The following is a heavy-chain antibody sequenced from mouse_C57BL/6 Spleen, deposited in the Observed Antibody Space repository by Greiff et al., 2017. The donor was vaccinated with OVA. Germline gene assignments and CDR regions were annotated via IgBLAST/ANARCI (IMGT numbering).Heavy chain of an antibody. D-gene: IGHD4-1*01. J-gene: IGHJ3*01. CDR1: GYSITSGYD. Sequence: EVKLVESGPGMVKPSQSLSLTCTVTGYSITSGYDWHWIRHFPGNKLEWMGYISYSGSTNYNPSLKSRISITHDTSKNHFFLKLNSVTTEDTATYYCARGGTGGFAYWGQGTLVTVSA. V-gene: IGHV3-1*01. CDR3: ARGGTGGFAY. CDR2: ISYSGST.